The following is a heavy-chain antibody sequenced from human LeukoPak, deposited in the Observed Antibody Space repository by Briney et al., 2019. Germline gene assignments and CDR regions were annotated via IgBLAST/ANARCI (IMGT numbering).Heavy chain of an antibody. CDR3: ARQIASAGTAGFDF. CDR1: GGSISSYY. D-gene: IGHD6-13*01. Sequence: SETLSLTCTVSGGSISSYYWSWIRQPPGKGLEWIGYIYHSGSTNYNPSLKSRVTISVDTSKNQFSLKLSSVTAADTAVYYCARQIASAGTAGFDFWGQGALVTVSS. V-gene: IGHV4-59*08. J-gene: IGHJ4*02. CDR2: IYHSGST.